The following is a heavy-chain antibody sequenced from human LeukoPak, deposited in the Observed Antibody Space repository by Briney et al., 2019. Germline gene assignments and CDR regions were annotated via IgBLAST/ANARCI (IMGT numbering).Heavy chain of an antibody. D-gene: IGHD3-22*01. CDR3: ANDRGAFDI. V-gene: IGHV4-4*02. CDR1: GGSIINSNW. CDR2: IDHSGST. J-gene: IGHJ3*02. Sequence: SETLSLTCAVSGGSIINSNWWSWVRQPPGKGLEWIGEIDHSGSTSYNPSLKSRVTISVDTSKNQFSLKLSSVTAADTAVYYCANDRGAFDIWGQGTMVTVSS.